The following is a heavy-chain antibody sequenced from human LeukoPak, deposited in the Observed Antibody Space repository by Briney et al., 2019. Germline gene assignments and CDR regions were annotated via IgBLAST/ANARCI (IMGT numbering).Heavy chain of an antibody. CDR3: ARGEASAGLSYYYMDV. J-gene: IGHJ6*03. CDR1: GYTFTSYG. V-gene: IGHV1-18*01. CDR2: ISAYNGNT. D-gene: IGHD6-13*01. Sequence: ASVKVSCKASGYTFTSYGISWVRQAPGQGLEWMGWISAYNGNTNYAQKLQGRVTMTTDTSTSTAYMELRSLRSDDTAVYYCARGEASAGLSYYYMDVWGKGTTVTVSS.